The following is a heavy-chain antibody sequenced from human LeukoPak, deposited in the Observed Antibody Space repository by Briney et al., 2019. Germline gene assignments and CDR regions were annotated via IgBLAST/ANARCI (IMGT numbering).Heavy chain of an antibody. CDR2: INGDGSTT. D-gene: IGHD3-10*01. CDR3: IGTGTHCY. CDR1: GFGFSTSW. V-gene: IGHV3-74*01. Sequence: PGGSLRLSCAASGFGFSTSWMHWVRQAPGKGLVWVARINGDGSTTNYADSVQGRFTISRDTAKNTLFLQMNSLGAEDTAVYYCIGTGTHCYWGQGTLVTVSS. J-gene: IGHJ4*02.